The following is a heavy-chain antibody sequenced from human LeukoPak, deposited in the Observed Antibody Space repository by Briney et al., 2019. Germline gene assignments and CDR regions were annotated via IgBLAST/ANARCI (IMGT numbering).Heavy chain of an antibody. CDR3: ARRRSWFDP. V-gene: IGHV4-4*09. CDR1: GESFSGYY. Sequence: SETLSLTCAVYGESFSGYYWSWIRQPPGKGLEWIGYIYTSGSTNYNPSLKSRVTISVDTSKNQFSLKLSSVTAADTAVYYCARRRSWFDPWGQGTLVTVSS. CDR2: IYTSGST. J-gene: IGHJ5*02.